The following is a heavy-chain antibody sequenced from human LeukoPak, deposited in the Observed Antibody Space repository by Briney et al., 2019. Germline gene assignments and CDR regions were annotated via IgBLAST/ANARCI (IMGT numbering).Heavy chain of an antibody. V-gene: IGHV3-33*01. CDR1: GFTFSSYG. Sequence: GGSLRLSCAASGFTFSSYGMHWVRRAPGKGLEWVAVIWYDGSNKYYADSVKGRFTISRDNSKNTLYLQMNSLRAEDTAVYYCAREAGPFDYWGQGTLVTVSS. CDR3: AREAGPFDY. J-gene: IGHJ4*02. CDR2: IWYDGSNK. D-gene: IGHD6-19*01.